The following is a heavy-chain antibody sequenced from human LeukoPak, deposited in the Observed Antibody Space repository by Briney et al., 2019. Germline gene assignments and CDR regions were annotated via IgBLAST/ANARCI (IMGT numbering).Heavy chain of an antibody. D-gene: IGHD3-22*01. CDR1: GFTFSSYG. CDR2: MRYDGSNR. CDR3: AKYPYYYDSSGPYYYYYMDV. Sequence: GGSLRLSCAASGFTFSSYGMHWVRQAPGKGLEWVAFMRYDGSNRNYADSVKGRFTISRDNSKNTLYLQMNSLRAEDTAVYYCAKYPYYYDSSGPYYYYYMDVWGKGTTVTVSS. J-gene: IGHJ6*03. V-gene: IGHV3-30*02.